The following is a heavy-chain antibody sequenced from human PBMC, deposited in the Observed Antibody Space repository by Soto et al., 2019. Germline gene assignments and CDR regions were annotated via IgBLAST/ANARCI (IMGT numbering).Heavy chain of an antibody. V-gene: IGHV1-69*02. CDR1: GGTFSSYT. CDR2: IIPILGIA. J-gene: IGHJ6*02. D-gene: IGHD3-22*01. CDR3: ARVKDDSSGYYYYYYGMDV. Sequence: QVQLVQSGAEVKKPGSSVKVSCKASGGTFSSYTISWVRQAPGQGLEWMGRIIPILGIANYAQKFQGRVTIPADKSSSTAYMELSSLRSEDTAVYYCARVKDDSSGYYYYYYGMDVWGQGTTVTVSS.